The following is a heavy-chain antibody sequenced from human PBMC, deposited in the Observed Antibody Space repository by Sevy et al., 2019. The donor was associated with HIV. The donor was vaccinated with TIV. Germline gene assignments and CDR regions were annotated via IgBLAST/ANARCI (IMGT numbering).Heavy chain of an antibody. J-gene: IGHJ6*02. CDR1: GYTFTSYY. Sequence: ASVKVSCKASGYTFTSYYMHWVRQAPGQGLEWMGIINPSGGSTSYAQKFQGRVTMTRDTSTSTVYMELSSLRSEDMAVYYCARDQRYYYDSSGLEYYYYYGMDVWGQGTTVTVSS. CDR3: ARDQRYYYDSSGLEYYYYYGMDV. CDR2: INPSGGST. D-gene: IGHD3-22*01. V-gene: IGHV1-46*01.